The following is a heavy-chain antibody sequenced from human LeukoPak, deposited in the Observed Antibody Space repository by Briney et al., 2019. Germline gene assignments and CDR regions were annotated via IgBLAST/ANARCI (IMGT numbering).Heavy chain of an antibody. V-gene: IGHV1-8*01. CDR1: GYTFTSYD. J-gene: IGHJ3*02. CDR2: MNPNSGNT. D-gene: IGHD2-2*01. CDR3: AGVVPAATGAPMDAFDI. Sequence: GASVKVSCKASGYTFTSYDINWVRQATGQGLEWMGWMNPNSGNTGYAQKFQGRVTMTRNTSISTAYMELSSLRSEDTAVYYCAGVVPAATGAPMDAFDIWGRGTMVTVSS.